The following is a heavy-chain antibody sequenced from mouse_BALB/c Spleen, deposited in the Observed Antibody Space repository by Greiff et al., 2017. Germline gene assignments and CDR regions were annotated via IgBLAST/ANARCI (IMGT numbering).Heavy chain of an antibody. Sequence: VKLQESGPGLVQPSQSLSITCTVSGFSLTSYGVHWVRQSPGKGLEWLGVIWSGGSTDYNAAFISRLSISKDNSKSQVFFKMNSLQANDTAIYYCARKREYGNLAWFAYWGQGTLVTVSA. CDR1: GFSLTSYG. CDR3: ARKREYGNLAWFAY. D-gene: IGHD2-1*01. J-gene: IGHJ3*01. CDR2: IWSGGST. V-gene: IGHV2-2*02.